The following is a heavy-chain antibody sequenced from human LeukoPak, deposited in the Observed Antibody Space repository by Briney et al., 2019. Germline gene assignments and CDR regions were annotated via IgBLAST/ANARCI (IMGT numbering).Heavy chain of an antibody. CDR3: ARARELATVGVDY. Sequence: PGGSLRLSCAASGFTFSTYWMNWVRQAPGKGLVWVSRINSDGSDTNYADSVKGRFTISRDNAKNTLYLQMNSLRAEDTAVYYCARARELATVGVDYWGQGTLVTVSS. CDR2: INSDGSDT. V-gene: IGHV3-74*01. CDR1: GFTFSTYW. D-gene: IGHD5-24*01. J-gene: IGHJ4*02.